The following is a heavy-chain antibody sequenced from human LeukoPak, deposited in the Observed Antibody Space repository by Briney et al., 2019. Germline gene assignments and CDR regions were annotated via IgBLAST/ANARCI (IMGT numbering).Heavy chain of an antibody. CDR2: INHSGST. CDR3: ARAAITGTTHFDY. V-gene: IGHV4-34*01. J-gene: IGHJ4*02. D-gene: IGHD1-7*01. Sequence: SETLSLTCAVYGGSFSGYYWSWIRQPPGKGLDWIGEINHSGSTNYNPSLKSRVTISVDTSKNQFSLKLSSVTAADTAVYYCARAAITGTTHFDYWGQGTPVTVSS. CDR1: GGSFSGYY.